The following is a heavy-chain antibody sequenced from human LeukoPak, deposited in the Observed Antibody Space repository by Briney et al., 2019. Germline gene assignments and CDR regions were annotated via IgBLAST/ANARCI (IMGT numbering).Heavy chain of an antibody. V-gene: IGHV1-69*06. CDR1: GGTFSSYA. Sequence: GSSVKVSCKASGGTFSSYAISWVRQAPGQGLEWMGGIIPIFGTANYAQKFQGRVTITADKSTSTAYMELSSLRSEDTAVYYCVRGAPTPKVGPKLDYYYYYGMDVWGQGTTVTVSS. CDR2: IIPIFGTA. D-gene: IGHD6-6*01. J-gene: IGHJ6*02. CDR3: VRGAPTPKVGPKLDYYYYYGMDV.